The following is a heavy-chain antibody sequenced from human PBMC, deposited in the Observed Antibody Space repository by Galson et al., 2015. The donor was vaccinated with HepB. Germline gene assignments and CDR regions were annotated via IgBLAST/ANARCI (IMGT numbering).Heavy chain of an antibody. J-gene: IGHJ5*02. Sequence: SLRLSCAASGFTFSDYYMSWIRQAPGKGLEWVSYISSSSSYTYYADSVKGRFTISRDNAKNSLYLQMNSLRAEDTAVYYCARVQCSGGSCYTQNDNWSDPWGQGTLVTASS. V-gene: IGHV3-11*06. D-gene: IGHD2-15*01. CDR2: ISSSSSYT. CDR1: GFTFSDYY. CDR3: ARVQCSGGSCYTQNDNWSDP.